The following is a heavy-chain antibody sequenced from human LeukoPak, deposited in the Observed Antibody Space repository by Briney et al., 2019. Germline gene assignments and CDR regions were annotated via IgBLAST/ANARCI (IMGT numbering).Heavy chain of an antibody. CDR2: ITGTGGST. Sequence: LTGGSLRLSCAASGFTFSNYAMSWVRQAPGRGLDWVSGITGTGGSTYYADSVKGRFTMSRDNSKKTLDLQMNSLRAEGTAVYYCAKVGGQRIQLWPHDYWGQGTLVTVSS. V-gene: IGHV3-23*01. CDR1: GFTFSNYA. CDR3: AKVGGQRIQLWPHDY. D-gene: IGHD5-18*01. J-gene: IGHJ4*02.